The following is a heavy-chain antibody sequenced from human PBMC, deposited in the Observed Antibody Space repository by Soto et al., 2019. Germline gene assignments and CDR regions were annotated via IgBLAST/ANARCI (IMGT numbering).Heavy chain of an antibody. Sequence: QVQLQESGPGLVKPSQTLSLTCTVSGGSISSGGYYWSWIRQHPGKGLEWIGNIYYSGSTYYNPPLTRRVAISVDTSKNQFSLELSSVTAADKAVYYCGVSDYGDHSFDYWGQGTLVTVSS. CDR3: GVSDYGDHSFDY. CDR1: GGSISSGGYY. V-gene: IGHV4-31*03. CDR2: IYYSGST. D-gene: IGHD4-17*01. J-gene: IGHJ4*02.